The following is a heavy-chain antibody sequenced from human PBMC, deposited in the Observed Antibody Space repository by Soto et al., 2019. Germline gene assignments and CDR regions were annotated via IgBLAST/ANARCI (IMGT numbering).Heavy chain of an antibody. D-gene: IGHD3-10*01. CDR2: IRHDGSND. CDR1: GFTFSAFG. CDR3: ASVNTVRSWDYDGMDI. V-gene: IGHV3-33*03. J-gene: IGHJ6*02. Sequence: QLHLVESGGGVVQPGASVRLPCEASGFTFSAFGMHWVRQAPGKGLEWVAGIRHDGSNDYYSDFAKGRLTISRDNSRDTLYLQINSLRADDSAVYYCASVNTVRSWDYDGMDIWGQGTTVTVSS.